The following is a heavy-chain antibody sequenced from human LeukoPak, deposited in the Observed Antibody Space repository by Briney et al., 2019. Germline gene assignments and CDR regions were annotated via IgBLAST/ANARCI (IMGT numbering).Heavy chain of an antibody. CDR1: GFTVSIYW. Sequence: GGSLRLSCAASGFTVSIYWMNWVRQAPGKGLEWVANIKQDGSEKYYVDSVKGRFTISRDNARNSLYLQMNSMRAEDTAVYYCARETYSSSWSAKFYYYYYMDVWSKGTTVTVSS. V-gene: IGHV3-7*01. J-gene: IGHJ6*03. CDR3: ARETYSSSWSAKFYYYYYMDV. CDR2: IKQDGSEK. D-gene: IGHD6-13*01.